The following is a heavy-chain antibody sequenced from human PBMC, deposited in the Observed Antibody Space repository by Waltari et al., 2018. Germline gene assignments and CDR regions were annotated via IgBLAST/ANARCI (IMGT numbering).Heavy chain of an antibody. D-gene: IGHD3-3*01. CDR1: GFTFSSYG. CDR2: ISYDGSNK. CDR3: AKARAKLRFLEWLLST. V-gene: IGHV3-30*18. Sequence: QVQLVESGGGVVQPGRSLRLSCAASGFTFSSYGMHWVRQAPGKGLEWVAVISYDGSNKYYADSVKGRFTISRDNSKNTLYLQMNSLRAEETAVYYCAKARAKLRFLEWLLSTWGQGTLVTVSS. J-gene: IGHJ5*02.